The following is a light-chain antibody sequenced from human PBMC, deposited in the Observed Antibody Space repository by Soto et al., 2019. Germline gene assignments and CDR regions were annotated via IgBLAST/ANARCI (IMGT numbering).Light chain of an antibody. CDR3: SSYTSRGTLV. Sequence: QSALTQPASVSGSPGQSITISCTGTSSDVGGYNYVSWYQQHPGKAPKLMIYEVSNRPSGVSNRFSGSKSGNTASLTISGRQAEDGADYYCSSYTSRGTLVFGGGPKLPVL. CDR1: SSDVGGYNY. CDR2: EVS. J-gene: IGLJ3*02. V-gene: IGLV2-14*01.